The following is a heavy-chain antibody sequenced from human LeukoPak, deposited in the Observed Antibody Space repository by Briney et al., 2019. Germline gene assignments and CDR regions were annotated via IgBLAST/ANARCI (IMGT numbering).Heavy chain of an antibody. J-gene: IGHJ4*02. V-gene: IGHV1-2*04. Sequence: GASVKVSCKTSGYIFTGYYMHWVRQAPGQGLEWMGWINPNSGGTNYAQKFQGWVTMTRDTSISTAYMELSRLRSDDTAVYYCARGDKHTRQLGLDYWGQGTLVTVSS. CDR2: INPNSGGT. CDR3: ARGDKHTRQLGLDY. D-gene: IGHD6-13*01. CDR1: GYIFTGYY.